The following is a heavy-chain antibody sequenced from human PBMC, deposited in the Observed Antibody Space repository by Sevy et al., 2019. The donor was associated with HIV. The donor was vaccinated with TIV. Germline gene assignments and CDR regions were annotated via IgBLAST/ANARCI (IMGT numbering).Heavy chain of an antibody. CDR3: ARGSGVGGMDV. V-gene: IGHV3-53*01. J-gene: IGHJ6*04. Sequence: GGSLRLSCAASGFTVSGNYMSWVRQAPGKGLEWVSVIYRGGGTYYADSVKGRFTISRDNSKNTLYFQMNSRRAEDTAVYYLARGSGVGGMDVWGKGTTVTVSS. CDR1: GFTVSGNY. D-gene: IGHD2-15*01. CDR2: IYRGGGT.